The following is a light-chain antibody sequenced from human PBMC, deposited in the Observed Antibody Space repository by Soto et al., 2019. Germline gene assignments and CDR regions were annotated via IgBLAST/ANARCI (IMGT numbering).Light chain of an antibody. V-gene: IGKV1-5*01. CDR1: QSIGTW. CDR3: QQYNSYSRA. Sequence: IQLTQSPSTLSASVGDRVTITCRASQSIGTWLAWYQHKPGRAPKLLIYDASTLEGGVPSRFSGSRSGTEFTFTIISLQPDDFATYYCQQYNSYSRAFGQGTKVDIK. J-gene: IGKJ1*01. CDR2: DAS.